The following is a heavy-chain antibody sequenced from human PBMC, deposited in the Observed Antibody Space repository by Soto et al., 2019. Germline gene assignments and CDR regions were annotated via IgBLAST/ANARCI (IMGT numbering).Heavy chain of an antibody. CDR3: ARNLWFGELYLGY. V-gene: IGHV1-8*01. J-gene: IGHJ4*02. Sequence: ASVKVSCKASGYPFPSYDINWVRQATGQGLEWMGWMNPNSGNTGYAQKFQGRVTMTRNTSISTAYMELSSLRSEDTAVYYCARNLWFGELYLGYWGQGTLVTVSS. D-gene: IGHD3-10*01. CDR1: GYPFPSYD. CDR2: MNPNSGNT.